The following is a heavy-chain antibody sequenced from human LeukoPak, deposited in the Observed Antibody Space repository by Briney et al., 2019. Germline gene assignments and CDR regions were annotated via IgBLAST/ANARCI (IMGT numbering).Heavy chain of an antibody. CDR3: ARVGGWLHYDS. CDR1: GFTFSSYE. V-gene: IGHV3-48*03. CDR2: ISSSGSTI. D-gene: IGHD6-19*01. J-gene: IGHJ4*02. Sequence: PGGSLRLSCVASGFTFSSYEMNWVRQAPGKGLEWVSYISSSGSTIYYADSVKGRFTISRDNAKNSLYLQMNSLRAEDTAVYYCARVGGWLHYDSWGQGTLVTVSS.